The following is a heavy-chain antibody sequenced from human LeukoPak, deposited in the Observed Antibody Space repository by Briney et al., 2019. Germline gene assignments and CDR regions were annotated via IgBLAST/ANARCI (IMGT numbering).Heavy chain of an antibody. CDR2: ISAYNGNT. Sequence: ASVKVSCKASGYTFTSYGISWVRQAPGQGLEWMGWISAYNGNTNYAQKFQGRVTMTRDTSISTAYMELSRLRSDDTAVYYCAREYWGALDAFDIWGQGTMVTVSS. J-gene: IGHJ3*02. D-gene: IGHD1-26*01. V-gene: IGHV1-18*01. CDR3: AREYWGALDAFDI. CDR1: GYTFTSYG.